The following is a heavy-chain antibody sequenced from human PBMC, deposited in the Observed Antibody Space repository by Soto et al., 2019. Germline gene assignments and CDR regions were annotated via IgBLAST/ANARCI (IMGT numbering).Heavy chain of an antibody. CDR2: ISYDGSNK. Sequence: QVHLVESGGGVVQPGRSLRLSCAASGFTFSSYGMHWVRQAPGKGLEWVAVISYDGSNKYYADSVKGRFTISRDNSKNTLFLQMNSLRAEDTAVYYCAKGAPYRSGGSCYYFDYWGQGTLVTVSS. V-gene: IGHV3-30*18. J-gene: IGHJ4*02. CDR3: AKGAPYRSGGSCYYFDY. D-gene: IGHD2-15*01. CDR1: GFTFSSYG.